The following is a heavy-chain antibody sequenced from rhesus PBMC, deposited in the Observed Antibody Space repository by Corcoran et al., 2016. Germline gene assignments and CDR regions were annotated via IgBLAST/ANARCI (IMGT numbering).Heavy chain of an antibody. J-gene: IGHJ4*01. V-gene: IGHV4-165*02. Sequence: QVQLQESGPGLVKPSATLSLPFAVSVGSISGYYLNWSPQPPGTGLECSGYIGGSSGRTYYKPSLKSRVTISTDTSKNQFSLKLSSVTAADTAVYYCARKGGVIRDYFDYWGQGVLVTVSS. CDR1: VGSISGYY. CDR3: ARKGGVIRDYFDY. CDR2: IGGSSGRT. D-gene: IGHD3-34*01.